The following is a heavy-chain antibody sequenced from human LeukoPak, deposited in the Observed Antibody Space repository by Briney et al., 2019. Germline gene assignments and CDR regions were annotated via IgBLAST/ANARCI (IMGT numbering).Heavy chain of an antibody. Sequence: ASVKVSYKASGYTFTGYYMHWVRQAPGQGLEWMGWINPNSGGTNYAQKFQGRVTMTRDTSISTAYMELSRLRSDDTAVYYCARVGIYCSSTSCYPGDWFDPWGQGTLVTVSS. CDR2: INPNSGGT. CDR1: GYTFTGYY. D-gene: IGHD2-2*01. CDR3: ARVGIYCSSTSCYPGDWFDP. V-gene: IGHV1-2*02. J-gene: IGHJ5*02.